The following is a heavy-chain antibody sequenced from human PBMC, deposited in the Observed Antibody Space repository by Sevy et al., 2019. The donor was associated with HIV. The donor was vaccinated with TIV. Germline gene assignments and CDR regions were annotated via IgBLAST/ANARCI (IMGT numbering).Heavy chain of an antibody. J-gene: IGHJ6*02. D-gene: IGHD2-15*01. CDR1: GYSISSGYY. CDR2: IYHSGST. CDR3: AREHRDIVVVVAAMEGYYGMDV. Sequence: SETLSLTCTVSGYSISSGYYWGWIRQPPGKGLEWIGSIYHSGSTYYNPSLKSRVTISVDTSKNQFSLKLSSVTAADTAVYYCAREHRDIVVVVAAMEGYYGMDVWGQGTTVTVSS. V-gene: IGHV4-38-2*02.